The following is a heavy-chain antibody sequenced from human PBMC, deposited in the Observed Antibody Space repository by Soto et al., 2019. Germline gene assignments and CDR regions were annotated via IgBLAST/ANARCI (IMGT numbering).Heavy chain of an antibody. J-gene: IGHJ6*02. D-gene: IGHD1-26*01. CDR2: INPKSGGT. CDR1: GYTFTGHY. CDR3: AXGGPKWDLQRDYYYGMDV. Sequence: QVQLVQSGAEVIQPGASVKVSCKASGYTFTGHYIHWVRQAPGQGLEWLGRINPKSGGTKNAQKFQAWVTMTRDTSITTAYMELSRLKSDDTAVYXCAXGGPKWDLQRDYYYGMDVWGQGTTVTVSS. V-gene: IGHV1-2*04.